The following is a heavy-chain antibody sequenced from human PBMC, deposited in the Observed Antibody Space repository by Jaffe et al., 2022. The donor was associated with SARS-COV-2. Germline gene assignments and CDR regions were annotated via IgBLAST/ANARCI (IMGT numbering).Heavy chain of an antibody. CDR3: TTDWWQQLVQGAFDI. Sequence: EVQLVESGGGLVKPGGSLRLSCAASGFTFSNAWMSWVRQAPGKGLEWVGRIKSKTDGGTTDYAAPVKGRFTISRDDSKNTLYLQMNSLKTEDTAVYYCTTDWWQQLVQGAFDIWGQGTMVTVSS. J-gene: IGHJ3*02. D-gene: IGHD6-13*01. V-gene: IGHV3-15*01. CDR1: GFTFSNAW. CDR2: IKSKTDGGTT.